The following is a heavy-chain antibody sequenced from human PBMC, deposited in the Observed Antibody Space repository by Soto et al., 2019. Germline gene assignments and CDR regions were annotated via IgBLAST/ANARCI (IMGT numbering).Heavy chain of an antibody. Sequence: LSLTCTVSGGSFSSGSSYWSWIRQPPGQGLEWIGYIYYSGSTNYNPSLKSRVTISVDTSKNQFSLKLSSVTAADTAVYYCAAASGRGLYYYGMDVWGQGTTVTVSS. D-gene: IGHD3-16*01. V-gene: IGHV4-61*01. CDR3: AAASGRGLYYYGMDV. J-gene: IGHJ6*02. CDR2: IYYSGST. CDR1: GGSFSSGSSY.